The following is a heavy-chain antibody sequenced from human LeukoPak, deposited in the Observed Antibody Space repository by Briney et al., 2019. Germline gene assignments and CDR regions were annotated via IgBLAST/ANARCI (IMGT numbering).Heavy chain of an antibody. D-gene: IGHD3-10*01. V-gene: IGHV3-48*01. CDR2: ISSSSSTI. CDR3: AGAEFGELWPLDY. Sequence: GGSLRLSCAASGFTFSSYSMNWVRQAPGKGLERVSYISSSSSTIYYADSVKGRFTISRDNAKNSLYLQMNSLRAEDTAVYYCAGAEFGELWPLDYWGQGTLVTVSS. J-gene: IGHJ4*02. CDR1: GFTFSSYS.